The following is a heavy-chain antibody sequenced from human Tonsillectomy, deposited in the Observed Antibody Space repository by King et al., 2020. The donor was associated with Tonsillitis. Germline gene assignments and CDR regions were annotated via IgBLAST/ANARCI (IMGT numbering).Heavy chain of an antibody. CDR3: ARRYSSWYSLDY. CDR2: ISGGGGDT. Sequence: VQLVESGGGLVQPGGSLRLSCAASGFSISSYAMTWVRQAPGKGLEWVSTISGGGGDTDYADSVKGRFTISRDTSKNTLYVQMNSLRAEDTAVYYCARRYSSWYSLDYWGQGTLVTVSS. J-gene: IGHJ4*02. V-gene: IGHV3-23*04. D-gene: IGHD6-13*01. CDR1: GFSISSYA.